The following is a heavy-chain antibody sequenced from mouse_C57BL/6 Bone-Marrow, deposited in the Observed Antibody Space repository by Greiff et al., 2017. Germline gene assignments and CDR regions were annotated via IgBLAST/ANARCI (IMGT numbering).Heavy chain of an antibody. J-gene: IGHJ2*01. V-gene: IGHV14-4*01. CDR2: IDPEIGDT. Sequence: EVHLVESGAELVRPGASVKLSCTASGFNIKDDYIHWVKQRPEQGLEWIGWIDPEIGDTEYASKFQGKATITSDTSSNTAYLPLSSLTSEDTAVYYCSSFDGNYFDFWGQGTPLTVAS. CDR3: SSFDGNYFDF. D-gene: IGHD2-3*01. CDR1: GFNIKDDY.